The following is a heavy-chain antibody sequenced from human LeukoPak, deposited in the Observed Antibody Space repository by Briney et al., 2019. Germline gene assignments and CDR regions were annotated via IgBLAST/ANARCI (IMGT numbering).Heavy chain of an antibody. CDR2: IYYSGST. CDR1: GGSISSSSYY. D-gene: IGHD3-16*01. V-gene: IGHV4-39*07. CDR3: ARDGGGGLDGY. Sequence: SETLSLTCTVSGGSISSSSYYWGWIRQPPGKGLEWIGSIYYSGSTYYNPSLKSRVAISVDTSKNQFSLKLSSVTAADTAVYYCARDGGGGLDGYWGQGTLVTVSS. J-gene: IGHJ4*02.